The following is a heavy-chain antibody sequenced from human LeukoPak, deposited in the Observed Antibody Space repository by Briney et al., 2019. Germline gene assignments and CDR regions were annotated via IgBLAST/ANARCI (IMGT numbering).Heavy chain of an antibody. CDR2: LTASGGGS. CDR1: GYTFSKYA. V-gene: IGHV3-23*01. J-gene: IGHJ3*02. Sequence: GGSLRLSCVASGYTFSKYAMNWVRQAPGKGLEWVSTLTASGGGSYYADSVKGRFAISRDLSKNTLFLQMDSLRAEDTAIYYCAKDGSSGIAATADAFDIWGQGTMVTVSS. CDR3: AKDGSSGIAATADAFDI. D-gene: IGHD6-13*01.